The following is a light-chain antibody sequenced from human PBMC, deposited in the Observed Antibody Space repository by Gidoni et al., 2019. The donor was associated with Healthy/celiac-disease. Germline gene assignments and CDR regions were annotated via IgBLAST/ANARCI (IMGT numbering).Light chain of an antibody. Sequence: DRQMTQSPSSLSASVGDRVTITCRASQGISSYLNWYQQKPGKAPKLLIYAASSLQSGVPSRFSGSGSGTDFTFTISSLQPEDFATYYCQQCYSPPFTFGPGTKVDIK. CDR1: QGISSY. V-gene: IGKV1-39*01. CDR2: AAS. J-gene: IGKJ3*01. CDR3: QQCYSPPFT.